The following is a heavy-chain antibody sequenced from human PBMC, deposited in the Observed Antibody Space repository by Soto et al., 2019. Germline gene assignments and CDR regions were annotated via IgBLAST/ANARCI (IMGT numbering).Heavy chain of an antibody. J-gene: IGHJ4*02. V-gene: IGHV5-51*01. CDR2: IYPGDSDT. Sequence: GESLKISCKGSGYSFTSYWIGWVRQMPGKGLEWMGIIYPGDSDTRYSPSFQGQVTISADKSISTAYLQWSSLKASDTAMYYCARQGELRFLEWLPSDWGKGTLVTVSS. CDR3: ARQGELRFLEWLPSD. D-gene: IGHD3-3*01. CDR1: GYSFTSYW.